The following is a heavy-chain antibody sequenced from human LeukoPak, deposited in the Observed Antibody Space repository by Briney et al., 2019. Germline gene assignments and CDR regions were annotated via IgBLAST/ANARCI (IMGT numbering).Heavy chain of an antibody. D-gene: IGHD3-22*01. CDR1: GFSFSNYD. V-gene: IGHV3-23*01. Sequence: GGSLRLSCAASGFSFSNYDMTWVRQAPGKGLEWVSSISDSGRYIFRADALAGRFTIYRDNSENTLYLQMNSLRAEDTATYFCAGKLPGGAYYFDLWSQGILVAVSS. J-gene: IGHJ5*02. CDR2: ISDSGRYI. CDR3: AGKLPGGAYYFDL.